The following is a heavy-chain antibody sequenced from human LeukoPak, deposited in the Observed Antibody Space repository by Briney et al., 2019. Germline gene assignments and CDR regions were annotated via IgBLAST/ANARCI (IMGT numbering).Heavy chain of an antibody. CDR2: IYSGGST. CDR1: GFTVSSNY. CDR3: AREAVQAFDI. J-gene: IGHJ3*02. V-gene: IGHV3-53*01. D-gene: IGHD6-6*01. Sequence: GGSLRLSCAASGFTVSSNYMSWVRQAPGKGLEWVSVIYSGGSTYYADSVKGRFTISRDNSKNTPYLQMNSLRAEDTAVYYCAREAVQAFDIWGQGTMVTVSS.